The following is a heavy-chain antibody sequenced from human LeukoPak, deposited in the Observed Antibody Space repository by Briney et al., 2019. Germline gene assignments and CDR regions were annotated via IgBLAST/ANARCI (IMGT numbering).Heavy chain of an antibody. V-gene: IGHV4-59*08. D-gene: IGHD2-2*01. CDR3: ARYIPAAKGMFDY. CDR1: GGSISSCY. Sequence: SETLSLTCTVSGGSISSCYWGWIRQPPGKGLEWLGYIYYTGSTSYSPSLKSRVTISLDTSKNQFSLMLSPVTAADTAVYYCARYIPAAKGMFDYWGQGTLVTVSS. CDR2: IYYTGST. J-gene: IGHJ4*02.